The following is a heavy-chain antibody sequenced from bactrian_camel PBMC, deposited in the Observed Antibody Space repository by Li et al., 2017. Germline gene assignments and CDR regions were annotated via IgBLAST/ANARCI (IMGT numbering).Heavy chain of an antibody. V-gene: IGHV3S53*01. Sequence: QVQLVESGGGSVQAGGSLTLSCTASGYTYTEYYWAWFRQAPGKEREGVAAIDLNGSPTYDDSVKGRFTISQDKGKNTVYLLMNSLKPDDSGTYYCAYESGTTPDLCRRRGPGGYFGQGT. D-gene: IGHD7*01. CDR2: IDLNGSP. J-gene: IGHJ3*01. CDR1: GYTYTEYY.